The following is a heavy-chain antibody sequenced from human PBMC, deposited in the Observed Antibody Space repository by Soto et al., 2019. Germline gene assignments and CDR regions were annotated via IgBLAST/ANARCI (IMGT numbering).Heavy chain of an antibody. Sequence: QVQLVQSGAEVKKPGASVKVSCKASGYTFTSYGISWVRQAPGQGLEWMGWISAYNGNTNYAQKLQGRVTMTTDTSTSTAYMELRSLRSDDTAVYYGARHYCSSTSCHIGEPGGWGWGDYWGQGTLVTVSS. CDR3: ARHYCSSTSCHIGEPGGWGWGDY. J-gene: IGHJ4*02. CDR2: ISAYNGNT. V-gene: IGHV1-18*01. CDR1: GYTFTSYG. D-gene: IGHD2-2*01.